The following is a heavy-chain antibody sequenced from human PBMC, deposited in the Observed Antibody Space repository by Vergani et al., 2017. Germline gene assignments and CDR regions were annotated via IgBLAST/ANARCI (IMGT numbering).Heavy chain of an antibody. J-gene: IGHJ6*03. CDR2: IYWNDDQ. V-gene: IGHV2-5*04. CDR3: VYRKTGCGTTGCFYPFYYYDYMDV. CDR1: GFSLNTRGVS. D-gene: IGHD1-7*01. Sequence: QITLKESGPTLVKPPQTLPLTCTFSGFSLNTRGVSVAWIRQPPGKALDWLALIYWNDDQHYSQSLNNRVTITKDTSKNQVVLTMTNMDYVDTGTYYCVYRKTGCGTTGCFYPFYYYDYMDVLGKGTTVTVSS.